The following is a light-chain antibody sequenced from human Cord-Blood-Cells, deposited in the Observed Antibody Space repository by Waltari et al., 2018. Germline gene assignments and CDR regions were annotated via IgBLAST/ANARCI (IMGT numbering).Light chain of an antibody. Sequence: QSALTQPAAVSVSPGPSITIPCTGTSSDGGRYNLLSWYQHPPGKAPKLMIYEGSKRPSGVSNRFSGSKSGNTASLTISGHQADDEADYYCCSYAGSSTWVFGGGTKLTVL. J-gene: IGLJ3*02. V-gene: IGLV2-23*01. CDR2: EGS. CDR1: SSDGGRYNL. CDR3: CSYAGSSTWV.